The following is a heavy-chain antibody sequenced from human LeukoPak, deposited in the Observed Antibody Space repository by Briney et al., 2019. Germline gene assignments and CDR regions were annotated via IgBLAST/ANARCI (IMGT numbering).Heavy chain of an antibody. Sequence: SETLSLTCTVSGGSISSYYWSWIRQPPGKGLEWIGYIYYSGSTNYNPSLKSRVTISVDTSKNQFSLKLSSVTAADTAVYYCARLVGGGGFDPWGQGTLVTVSS. CDR2: IYYSGST. J-gene: IGHJ5*02. D-gene: IGHD2-2*01. CDR3: ARLVGGGGFDP. CDR1: GGSISSYY. V-gene: IGHV4-59*01.